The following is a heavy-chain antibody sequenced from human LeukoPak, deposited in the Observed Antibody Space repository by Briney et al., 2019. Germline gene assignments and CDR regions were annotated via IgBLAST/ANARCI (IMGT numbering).Heavy chain of an antibody. CDR1: GFTFSSYT. CDR2: ISEHDGHIK. CDR3: ARDPYSGNYGAYYYYYMDV. Sequence: GTSLRLSCAASGFTFSSYTMHWVRQAPDKGLEWVALISEHDGHIKFYVDSVKGRFTVSRDNAKNSLYLQMDSLRVEDTAVYYCARDPYSGNYGAYYYYYMDVWGKGTTVTISS. J-gene: IGHJ6*03. V-gene: IGHV3-30*04. D-gene: IGHD1-26*01.